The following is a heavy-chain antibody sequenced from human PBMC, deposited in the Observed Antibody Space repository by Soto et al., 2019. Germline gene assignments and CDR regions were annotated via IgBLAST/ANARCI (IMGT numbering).Heavy chain of an antibody. CDR1: GDSFSKYT. CDR3: ARGRGLYNSGRSQLDY. V-gene: IGHV1-69*01. Sequence: QVQLVQSGAEVKKPGSSVRGSCKTSGDSFSKYTVNWVRQAPRQGLEWMGGFIPRFGTTNFAPTLQGRVTITAVQSMNTVFMELSSMRSEDTALYYCARGRGLYNSGRSQLDYWGQGTLVTVSS. J-gene: IGHJ4*02. D-gene: IGHD1-1*01. CDR2: FIPRFGTT.